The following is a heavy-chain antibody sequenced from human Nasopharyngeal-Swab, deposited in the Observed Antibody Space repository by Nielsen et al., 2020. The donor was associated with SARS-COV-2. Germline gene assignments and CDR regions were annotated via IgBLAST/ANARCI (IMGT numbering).Heavy chain of an antibody. V-gene: IGHV3-23*01. J-gene: IGHJ4*02. D-gene: IGHD2-15*01. Sequence: GGSLRLSCAVSGFTFRTYAMSWVRQAPGKGLEWISYISGGGGTTKYADSVRGRFTVSRDNSKNTLYLQMSSLRAEDTALYYCAKDRYCGGGTCSSSYFDHWGQGTPVSVSS. CDR3: AKDRYCGGGTCSSSYFDH. CDR1: GFTFRTYA. CDR2: ISGGGGTT.